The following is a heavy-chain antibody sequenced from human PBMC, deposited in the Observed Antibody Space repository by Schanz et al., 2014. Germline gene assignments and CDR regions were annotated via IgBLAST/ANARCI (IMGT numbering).Heavy chain of an antibody. Sequence: QVQLVQSGADVKKPGASVKVSCKASGYTFTRSGISWVRQAPGQGLEWMGWIGGSDGNTNFAQKFQGRVTMTTDTSTSTAYMELRSLRSDDTAVYYCARGGDYIVVLVAVTREYYYHAMDVWGQGTTVTVSS. CDR3: ARGGDYIVVLVAVTREYYYHAMDV. J-gene: IGHJ6*02. V-gene: IGHV1-18*01. D-gene: IGHD2-15*01. CDR1: GYTFTRSG. CDR2: IGGSDGNT.